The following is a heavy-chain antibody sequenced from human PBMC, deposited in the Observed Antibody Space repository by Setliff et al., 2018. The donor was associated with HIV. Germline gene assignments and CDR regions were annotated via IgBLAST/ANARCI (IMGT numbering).Heavy chain of an antibody. Sequence: SETLSLTCTVSGDSIRSNFNYWGWIRQPPGKGLEWLAIIYYSGSNYDNPSLKNRVTISMDTSRNQFSLRLKSVTAADTAIYYCARGFRSGRIFGIDYWGQGTLVTVSS. V-gene: IGHV4-39*07. J-gene: IGHJ4*02. CDR2: IYYSGSN. CDR3: ARGFRSGRIFGIDY. CDR1: GDSIRSNFNY. D-gene: IGHD3-3*01.